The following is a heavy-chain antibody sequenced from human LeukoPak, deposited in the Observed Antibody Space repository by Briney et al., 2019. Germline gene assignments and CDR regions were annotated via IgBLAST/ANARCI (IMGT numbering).Heavy chain of an antibody. V-gene: IGHV3-74*01. D-gene: IGHD2-15*01. CDR1: GLALSAYK. CDR3: VVGGSPGY. Sequence: GGSLRLSCAASGLALSAYKMHWVRQAPRKGLVWVSRISTDGYTTDYADFVQGRFTASRDNTKNTWSLEMNSLRAEDTAVYYCVVGGSPGYWGQGTLVAVSS. CDR2: ISTDGYTT. J-gene: IGHJ4*02.